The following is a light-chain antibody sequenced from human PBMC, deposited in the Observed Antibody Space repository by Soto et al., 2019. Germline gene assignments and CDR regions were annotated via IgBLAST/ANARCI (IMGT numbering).Light chain of an antibody. J-gene: IGLJ2*01. V-gene: IGLV4-69*01. CDR3: QTWGTDIVV. CDR2: LNSDGSH. CDR1: SGHSSYA. Sequence: QLVLTQSPSASAYLGASVKLTCTLSSGHSSYAIAWHQQQPEKGPRYLMKLNSDGSHSKGDGIPDRFSGSSSGAERYLTISSLQSEDEADYYCQTWGTDIVVFGGGTKLTVL.